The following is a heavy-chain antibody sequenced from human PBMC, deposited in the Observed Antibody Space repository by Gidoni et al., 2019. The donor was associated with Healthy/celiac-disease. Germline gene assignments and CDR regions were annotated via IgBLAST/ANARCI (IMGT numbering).Heavy chain of an antibody. J-gene: IGHJ5*02. CDR2: ISSSSSYI. CDR3: ARDPRYYGSGSYYNSFDP. Sequence: EVQLVESGGGLVKPGGSLRLSCAASRFTFRSYSLHWVRQAPGKGLEWVSSISSSSSYIYYADSVKGRFTISRDNAKNSLYLQMNSLRAEDTAVYYCARDPRYYGSGSYYNSFDPWGQGTLVTVSS. V-gene: IGHV3-21*01. D-gene: IGHD3-10*01. CDR1: RFTFRSYS.